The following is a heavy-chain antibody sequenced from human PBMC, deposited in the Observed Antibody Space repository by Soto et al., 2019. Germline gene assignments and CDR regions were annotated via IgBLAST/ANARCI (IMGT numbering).Heavy chain of an antibody. D-gene: IGHD3-10*01. J-gene: IGHJ6*02. CDR2: IKSKTDGGTT. Sequence: PVGSLRLSCAASGFTFSNAWMSWVRQAPGKGLEWVGRIKSKTDGGTTDYAAPVKGRFTISRDDSKNTLYLQMNSLKTEDTAVYYCTTDPSLWFGQYGMDVWGQGTTVTVSS. CDR3: TTDPSLWFGQYGMDV. CDR1: GFTFSNAW. V-gene: IGHV3-15*01.